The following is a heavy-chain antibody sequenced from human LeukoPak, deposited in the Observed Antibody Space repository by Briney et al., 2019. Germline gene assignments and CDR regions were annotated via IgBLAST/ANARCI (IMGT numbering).Heavy chain of an antibody. CDR1: GFSLSTSGVG. D-gene: IGHD1-26*01. CDR2: IYSNDDK. Sequence: SGPTLVKPTQTLTLTCTFSGFSLSTSGVGVGWIRQPPGKALECLALIYSNDDKRYSPSLKTRLTITKDTSKNQVVLTMTNMDPVDTATYSCAHSVIVGSTLGYFDYWGQGTLVTVSS. J-gene: IGHJ4*02. CDR3: AHSVIVGSTLGYFDY. V-gene: IGHV2-5*01.